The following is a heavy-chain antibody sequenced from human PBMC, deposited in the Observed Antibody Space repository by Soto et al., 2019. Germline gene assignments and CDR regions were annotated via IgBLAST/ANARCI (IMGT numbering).Heavy chain of an antibody. Sequence: EVQLLESGGGLVQPGGSLRLSCAASGFTFSSDTMIWVRQAPRKGQEWVSAIRKTGDTTYYADSVKGRFTNSSDTSTKTLDLPMNSLRAEDTAVYYCTQRDGSGWLHYFRHWGQGTLVTFSS. CDR1: GFTFSSDT. CDR2: IRKTGDTT. J-gene: IGHJ1*01. D-gene: IGHD6-19*01. CDR3: TQRDGSGWLHYFRH. V-gene: IGHV3-23*01.